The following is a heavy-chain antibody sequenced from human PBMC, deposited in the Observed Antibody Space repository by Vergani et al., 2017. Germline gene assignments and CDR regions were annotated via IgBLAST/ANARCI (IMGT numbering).Heavy chain of an antibody. J-gene: IGHJ2*01. Sequence: EVELVQSGPEMRKPGESLKISCKGSEYSFGNYWIGWVRQMPGKGLEWMGIIYPADSDTRYSPSFQGQVTISADKSISTAYLQWSSLKASDTAMYYCARLGMTTNLYFDLWGRGTLVTVSS. CDR3: ARLGMTTNLYFDL. CDR2: IYPADSDT. V-gene: IGHV5-51*03. D-gene: IGHD4-17*01. CDR1: EYSFGNYW.